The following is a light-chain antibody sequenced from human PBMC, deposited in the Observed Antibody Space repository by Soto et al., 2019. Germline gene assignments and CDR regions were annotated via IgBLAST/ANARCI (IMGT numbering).Light chain of an antibody. CDR3: CSYAGSYTWV. CDR2: EGS. Sequence: QSALTQPASVSGSPGQSITISCTGTSSDVGNYNLVSWYQQHPGKAPKLMIYEGSKRPSGVSDRFSGSKSGNTASLTDSGLQAEDEADYYCCSYAGSYTWVFGGGTKVTVL. J-gene: IGLJ3*02. CDR1: SSDVGNYNL. V-gene: IGLV2-23*01.